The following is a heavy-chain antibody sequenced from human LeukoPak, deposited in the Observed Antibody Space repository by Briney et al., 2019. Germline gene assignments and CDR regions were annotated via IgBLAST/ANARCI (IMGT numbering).Heavy chain of an antibody. J-gene: IGHJ6*03. V-gene: IGHV4-34*01. CDR2: INPSGST. CDR1: GGSFSDYY. Sequence: SETLSLTCAVYGGSFSDYYWGWIRQPPGKGLVWIGEINPSGSTNYSPSLKSRVTISVDTSKNQFSLKLSSVAAADTAVYFCVRVGYRYVINDWSRTGLGAYPTKYYYHMDVWDKGATVTVSS. CDR3: VRVGYRYVINDWSRTGLGAYPTKYYYHMDV. D-gene: IGHD5-18*01.